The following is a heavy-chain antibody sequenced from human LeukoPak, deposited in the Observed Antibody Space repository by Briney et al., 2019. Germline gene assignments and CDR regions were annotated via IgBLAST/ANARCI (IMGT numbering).Heavy chain of an antibody. CDR2: MNPNSGNT. D-gene: IGHD6-19*01. CDR3: ARGVLAVAGTDYYGMDV. Sequence: ASVKVSCKASGYTFTSYDINWVRQATGQGLEWMGWMNPNSGNTGYAQKFQGRVTMTRNNSISTAYMELSSLRSEETAVYYCARGVLAVAGTDYYGMDVWGQGTTVTVSS. V-gene: IGHV1-8*01. J-gene: IGHJ6*02. CDR1: GYTFTSYD.